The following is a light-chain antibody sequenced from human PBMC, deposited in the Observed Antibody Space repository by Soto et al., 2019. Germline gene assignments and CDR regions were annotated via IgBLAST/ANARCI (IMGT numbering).Light chain of an antibody. J-gene: IGKJ1*01. CDR2: DAS. V-gene: IGKV1-5*01. Sequence: DIQMTQSPSTLSASVGDRVVITCRASQNINKWLAWYQQKPGKAPKFLIYDASTLETGVPSRFSGSGSGTEFTLTISSLQPDDFGTYYCQQYNSYPRTFGQGTKVDI. CDR1: QNINKW. CDR3: QQYNSYPRT.